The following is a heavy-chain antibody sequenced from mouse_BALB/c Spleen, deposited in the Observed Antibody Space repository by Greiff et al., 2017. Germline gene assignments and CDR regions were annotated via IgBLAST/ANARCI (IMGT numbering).Heavy chain of an antibody. CDR2: IWAGGST. Sequence: VMLVESGPGLVAPSQSLSITCTVSGFSLTSYGVHWVRQPPGKGLEWLGVIWAGGSTNYNSALMSRLSISKDNSKSQVFLKMNSLQTDDTAMYYCARDGDGSPRYWYFDVWGAGTTVTVSS. V-gene: IGHV2-9*02. J-gene: IGHJ1*01. CDR3: ARDGDGSPRYWYFDV. CDR1: GFSLTSYG. D-gene: IGHD1-1*01.